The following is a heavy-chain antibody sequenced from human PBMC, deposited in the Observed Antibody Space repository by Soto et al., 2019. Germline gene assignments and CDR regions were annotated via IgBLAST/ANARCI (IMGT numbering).Heavy chain of an antibody. CDR1: GYNFTSYY. CDR2: INPSGGST. Sequence: GASVKVSCKASGYNFTSYYMHWVRQAPGQGLEWMGIINPSGGSTSYAQKFQGRVTMTRDTSTSTVYMELSSLRSEDTAVYYCAYGAPGDTAMVTEELDYYYYGMDVWGQGTTVTVSS. D-gene: IGHD5-18*01. CDR3: AYGAPGDTAMVTEELDYYYYGMDV. J-gene: IGHJ6*02. V-gene: IGHV1-46*01.